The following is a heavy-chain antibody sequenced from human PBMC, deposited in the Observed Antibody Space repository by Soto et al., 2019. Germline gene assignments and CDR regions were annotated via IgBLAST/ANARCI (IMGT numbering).Heavy chain of an antibody. CDR3: AKDHHTNIPVAINY. D-gene: IGHD6-19*01. CDR2: ISGSGGST. J-gene: IGHJ4*02. V-gene: IGHV3-23*01. Sequence: GGSLRLSCAASGFTFSSYAMSWVRQAPGKGLEWVSAISGSGGSTYYADSVKGRFTISRDNSKNTLYLQMNSLRPEDTAIYYCAKDHHTNIPVAINYWGQATLVTVSS. CDR1: GFTFSSYA.